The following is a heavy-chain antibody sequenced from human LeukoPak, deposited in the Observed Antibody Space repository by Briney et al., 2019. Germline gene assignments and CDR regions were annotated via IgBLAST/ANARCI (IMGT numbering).Heavy chain of an antibody. J-gene: IGHJ5*02. CDR1: GGSISSYY. CDR3: ARHRQQVTSWYNWFDP. D-gene: IGHD6-13*01. CDR2: IYISGST. Sequence: PSETLSLTCTVSGGSISSYYWSWIRQPAGKGLEWIGRIYISGSTNYNPSLKSRVTMSVDTSKNQFSLKLSSVTAADTAVYYCARHRQQVTSWYNWFDPWGQGTLVTVSS. V-gene: IGHV4-4*07.